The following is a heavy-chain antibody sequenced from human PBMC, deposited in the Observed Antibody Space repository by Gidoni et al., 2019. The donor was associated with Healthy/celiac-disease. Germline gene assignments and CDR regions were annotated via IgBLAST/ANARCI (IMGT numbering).Heavy chain of an antibody. Sequence: QVQLVESGGGVVQPGRSLRRSVAASGFPFITSGMHWVRQAAGKGLGWVAVIWYDGSNKYYADSVKGRFTISRDNSKNTLYLQMNSLRAEDTAVYYCARADRVWIPDYYYGMDVWGQGTTVTVSS. CDR2: IWYDGSNK. J-gene: IGHJ6*02. D-gene: IGHD5-18*01. CDR3: ARADRVWIPDYYYGMDV. CDR1: GFPFITSG. V-gene: IGHV3-33*01.